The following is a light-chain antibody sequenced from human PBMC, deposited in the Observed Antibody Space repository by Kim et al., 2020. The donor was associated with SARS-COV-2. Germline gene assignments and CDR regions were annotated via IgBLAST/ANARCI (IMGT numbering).Light chain of an antibody. V-gene: IGKV3-15*01. CDR1: QSVSSN. CDR2: GAS. Sequence: EIVMTQSPATLSVSPGERATLSCRASQSVSSNLVWYQQKPGQAPRLLIYGASTRATDIPARFSGSGSGTEFTLTISILQSEDFAVYYCQQYNNWPRTFGQGTKVDIK. J-gene: IGKJ1*01. CDR3: QQYNNWPRT.